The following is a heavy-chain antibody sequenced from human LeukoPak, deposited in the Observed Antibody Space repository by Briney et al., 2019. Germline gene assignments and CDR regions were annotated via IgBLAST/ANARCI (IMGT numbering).Heavy chain of an antibody. J-gene: IGHJ4*02. CDR1: GFTFSSYA. CDR2: ISGSGGST. V-gene: IGHV3-23*01. Sequence: GGSLRLSCAASGFTFSSYAMSWVRQAPGKGLEWVSAISGSGGSTYYADSVKGRFTISRDNSKNTLYLQMNSLRAEDTALYYCAKGLTPRYQLLFDYWGQGTLVTVSS. D-gene: IGHD2-2*01. CDR3: AKGLTPRYQLLFDY.